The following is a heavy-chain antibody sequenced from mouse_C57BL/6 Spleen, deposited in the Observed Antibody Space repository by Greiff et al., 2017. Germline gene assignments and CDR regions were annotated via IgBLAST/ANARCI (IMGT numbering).Heavy chain of an antibody. CDR1: GYTFTDYY. V-gene: IGHV1-26*01. D-gene: IGHD3-2*02. CDR3: ARFRPLYAMDY. J-gene: IGHJ4*01. Sequence: EVQLQQSGPELVKPGASVKLSCKASGYTFTDYYMNWVKQSPGKSLEWIGDINPNNGGTSYNEKFKGKATLTVDKSSSTAYMELRSLTSEDSAVYYCARFRPLYAMDYWGQGTSVTVSA. CDR2: INPNNGGT.